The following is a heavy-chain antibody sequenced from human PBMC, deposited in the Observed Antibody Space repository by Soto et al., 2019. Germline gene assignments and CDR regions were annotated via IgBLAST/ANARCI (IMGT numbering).Heavy chain of an antibody. CDR3: ARGPSPRRSLIVVVGDYGMDV. D-gene: IGHD3-22*01. CDR1: GFTVSSNY. CDR2: IYSGGST. J-gene: IGHJ6*02. Sequence: PGGSLRLSCAASGFTVSSNYMSWVRQAPGNGLEWVSVIYSGGSTYYADSVKGRFTISRDNSKNTLYLQMNSLRAEDTAVYYCARGPSPRRSLIVVVGDYGMDVWGQGTTVTVSS. V-gene: IGHV3-53*01.